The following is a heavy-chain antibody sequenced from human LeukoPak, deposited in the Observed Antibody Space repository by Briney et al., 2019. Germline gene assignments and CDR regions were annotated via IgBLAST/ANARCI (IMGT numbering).Heavy chain of an antibody. D-gene: IGHD2-15*01. V-gene: IGHV4-39*01. CDR3: ARGGRYCSGGSCYTYYYYYMDV. Sequence: SETLSLTCTVSGGSISSSSYYWGWIRQPPGKGLEWIGSIYYSGSTYYNPSLKSRVTISVDTSKNQFSLKLSSLTAADTAVYYCARGGRYCSGGSCYTYYYYYMDVWGKGTTVTVSS. J-gene: IGHJ6*03. CDR1: GGSISSSSYY. CDR2: IYYSGST.